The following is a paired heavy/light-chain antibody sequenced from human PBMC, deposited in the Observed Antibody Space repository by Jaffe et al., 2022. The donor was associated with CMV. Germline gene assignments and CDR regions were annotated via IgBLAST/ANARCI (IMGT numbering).Light chain of an antibody. Sequence: DIQMTQSPSTLSASIGHSVTITCRASQSISSWLAWYQQKPGKAPKLLIYQASTLESGVPSRFSGSESGTEFTLSISSLQPDDFATYYCQQYDSYPLTFGGGTKVEIK. CDR1: QSISSW. CDR2: QAS. V-gene: IGKV1-5*03. CDR3: QQYDSYPLT. J-gene: IGKJ4*01.
Heavy chain of an antibody. Sequence: QVQLVESGGGVVQPGRSLRLSCAASGFTFSTYAMHWVRQAPGKGLEWVAVIWFDGSNIYYADSVKGRFTISRDNSKNTLFLQMNSLGAEDTAVYYCAREGFCSGGRCNSYGFDFWGPGTLVTVSS. J-gene: IGHJ4*02. D-gene: IGHD2-15*01. CDR1: GFTFSTYA. V-gene: IGHV3-33*01. CDR2: IWFDGSNI. CDR3: AREGFCSGGRCNSYGFDF.